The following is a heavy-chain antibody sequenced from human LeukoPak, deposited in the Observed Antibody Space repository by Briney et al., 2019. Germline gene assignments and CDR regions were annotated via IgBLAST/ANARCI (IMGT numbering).Heavy chain of an antibody. CDR1: GGSISTSSYY. J-gene: IGHJ6*01. CDR2: IYYSGSP. D-gene: IGHD2-21*01. Sequence: TSETLSLTCTVSGGSISTSSYYWGWIRQPPGKGLEWIGTIYYSGSPYYNPSLKSRVTISIDTSKNQFSVKLNSVTAADTAVYFCATTEKNRYYINLWGPGTTVIVSS. V-gene: IGHV4-39*07. CDR3: ATTEKNRYYINL.